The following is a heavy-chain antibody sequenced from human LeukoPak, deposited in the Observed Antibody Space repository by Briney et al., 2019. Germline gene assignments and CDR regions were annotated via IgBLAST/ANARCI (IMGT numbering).Heavy chain of an antibody. CDR3: TTWYYYDSSGFDY. CDR1: GFTFSNAW. J-gene: IGHJ4*02. Sequence: PGGSLRLSCAASGFTFSNAWMSWVRQAPGKGLEWVGRIKSKTDGGTTDHAAPVKGRFTISRDDSKNTLYLQMNSLKTEDTAVYYCTTWYYYDSSGFDYWGQGTLVTVSS. CDR2: IKSKTDGGTT. V-gene: IGHV3-15*01. D-gene: IGHD3-22*01.